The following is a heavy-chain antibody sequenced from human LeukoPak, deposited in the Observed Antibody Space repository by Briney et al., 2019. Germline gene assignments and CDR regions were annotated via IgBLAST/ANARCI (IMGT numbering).Heavy chain of an antibody. CDR2: IKQDGSEK. D-gene: IGHD2-8*01. J-gene: IGHJ3*02. CDR3: ARDTKAGAFDI. CDR1: GFTFSSYW. Sequence: PGGSLRLSCAASGFTFSSYWMSWARQAPGKGLEWVANIKQDGSEKYYVDSVKGRFTISRDNAKNSLYLQMNSLRAEDTAVYYCARDTKAGAFDIWGQGTMDTVSS. V-gene: IGHV3-7*01.